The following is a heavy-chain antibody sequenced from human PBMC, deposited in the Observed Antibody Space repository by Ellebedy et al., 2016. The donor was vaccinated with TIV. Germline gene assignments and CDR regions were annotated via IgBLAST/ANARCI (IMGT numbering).Heavy chain of an antibody. CDR1: GFTFSNAW. D-gene: IGHD6-19*01. V-gene: IGHV3-66*01. Sequence: GESLKISXAASGFTFSNAWMSWVRQAPGKGLEWVSVIFSSGSAFYGDSVRGRFSISRDNSKNVLYLQMNSLRAEDTAVYYCAIFTPIYSSGWYYFDYWGQGALVSVSS. CDR3: AIFTPIYSSGWYYFDY. CDR2: IFSSGSA. J-gene: IGHJ4*02.